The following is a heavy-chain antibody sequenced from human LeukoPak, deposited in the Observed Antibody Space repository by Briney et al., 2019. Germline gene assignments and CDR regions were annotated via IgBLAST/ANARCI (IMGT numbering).Heavy chain of an antibody. Sequence: PSETLSLTCTVSGGSIINFNYFWVWIRQPPGKGLEWIGSMHYTGTTYYNPSLKSRVTISVDTPKNQFSLKLSSVTAADTAVYYCARRSSSLDYWGQGTLVTVSS. J-gene: IGHJ4*02. V-gene: IGHV4-39*07. CDR3: ARRSSSLDY. D-gene: IGHD6-6*01. CDR2: MHYTGTT. CDR1: GGSIINFNYF.